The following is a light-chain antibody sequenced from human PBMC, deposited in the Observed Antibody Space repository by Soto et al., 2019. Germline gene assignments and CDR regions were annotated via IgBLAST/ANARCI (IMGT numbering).Light chain of an antibody. CDR3: CSYGGSSTFVV. V-gene: IGLV2-23*03. J-gene: IGLJ2*01. CDR1: SSDVGSYNY. CDR2: EGS. Sequence: QSALTQPASVSGSPGQSITISCTGTSSDVGSYNYVSWYQQHPGKAPKLMIYEGSKRPSGVSNRFSGSKSGNTASLTISGLQAEDEADYYCCSYGGSSTFVVFGGGTKLTVL.